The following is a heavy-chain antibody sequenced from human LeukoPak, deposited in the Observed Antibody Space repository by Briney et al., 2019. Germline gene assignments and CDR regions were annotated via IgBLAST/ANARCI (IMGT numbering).Heavy chain of an antibody. Sequence: PSETLSLTCTVSGGSISSYSWSWIRQPPGRGLEWVGYIYYSGSTNYNPSLKSRVTISVDTSKNQFSLKLSSVTAADTAVYYCASRIIAAAGHFDYWGQGTLVTVSS. J-gene: IGHJ4*02. CDR1: GGSISSYS. D-gene: IGHD6-13*01. V-gene: IGHV4-59*01. CDR2: IYYSGST. CDR3: ASRIIAAAGHFDY.